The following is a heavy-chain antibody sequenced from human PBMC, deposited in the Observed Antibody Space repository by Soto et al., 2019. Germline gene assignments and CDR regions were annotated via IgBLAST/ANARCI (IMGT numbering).Heavy chain of an antibody. D-gene: IGHD6-13*01. Sequence: GGSLRLSCAASGFTFSDYYMSWIRQAPGKGLEWVSYISSSSSYTNYADSVKGRFTIPRDNAKNSLYLQMNSLRAEDTAVYYCAKIGSSTWYTWAFDVWGQGTMVTVSS. CDR3: AKIGSSTWYTWAFDV. J-gene: IGHJ3*01. CDR1: GFTFSDYY. CDR2: ISSSSSYT. V-gene: IGHV3-11*06.